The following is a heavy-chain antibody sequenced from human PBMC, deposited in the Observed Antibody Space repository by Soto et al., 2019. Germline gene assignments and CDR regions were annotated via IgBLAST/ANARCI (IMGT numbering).Heavy chain of an antibody. J-gene: IGHJ5*02. Sequence: PGGSLRLSCAASGFTFSSYGMHWGRQAPCKGLEWVAVISYDGSNKYYADSVKGRFTISRDNSKNTLYLQMNSLRAEDTAVYYCVYCTRAYAFDPWGQGTLVTVSS. CDR1: GFTFSSYG. V-gene: IGHV3-30*03. D-gene: IGHD2-8*01. CDR3: VYCTRAYAFDP. CDR2: ISYDGSNK.